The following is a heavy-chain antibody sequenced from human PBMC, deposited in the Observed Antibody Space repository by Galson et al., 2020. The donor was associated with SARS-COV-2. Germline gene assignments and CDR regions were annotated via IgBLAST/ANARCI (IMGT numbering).Heavy chain of an antibody. CDR1: GFTFSSFG. CDR2: ISYDGSNK. D-gene: IGHD6-19*01. J-gene: IGHJ6*02. CDR3: AKHRGYSSGWYYYSYGVDV. V-gene: IGHV3-30*18. Sequence: GGSLRLSCAASGFTFSSFGMHWVRQAPGEGLEWVAVISYDGSNKYYADSVKGRFTISRDNSKNTLYLQMNSLRVEDTAVYYCAKHRGYSSGWYYYSYGVDVWGQGTTVTVSS.